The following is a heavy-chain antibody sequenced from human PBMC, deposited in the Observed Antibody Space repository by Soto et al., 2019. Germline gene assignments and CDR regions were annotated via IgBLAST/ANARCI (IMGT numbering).Heavy chain of an antibody. Sequence: ASVKVSCKASGGTFSSYAISWVRQAPGQGLEWMGGIIPIFGTANYAQKFQGRVTITADESTSTAYMELSSLRSEDTAVYYCARDSPAYCSSTSCPFDYWGQGTLVTVSS. J-gene: IGHJ4*02. D-gene: IGHD2-2*01. CDR3: ARDSPAYCSSTSCPFDY. CDR2: IIPIFGTA. CDR1: GGTFSSYA. V-gene: IGHV1-69*13.